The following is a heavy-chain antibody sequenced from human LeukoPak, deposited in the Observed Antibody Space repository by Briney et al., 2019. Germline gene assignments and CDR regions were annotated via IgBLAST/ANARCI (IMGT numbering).Heavy chain of an antibody. CDR3: ARQSTPHGNFDY. V-gene: IGHV3-13*01. CDR2: LGTAGDT. J-gene: IGHJ4*02. CDR1: GFTLTNYA. D-gene: IGHD5-24*01. Sequence: GGSLRLSCAASGFTLTNYAMHWVRKPAGEGLEWVSALGTAGDTFYPGSVKGRFSISRDNAKKSLFLQMNSLRVEDTAIYYCARQSTPHGNFDYWGQGTLVTVSS.